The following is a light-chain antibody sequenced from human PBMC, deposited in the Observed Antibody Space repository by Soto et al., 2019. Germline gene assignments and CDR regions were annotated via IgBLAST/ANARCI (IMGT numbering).Light chain of an antibody. CDR3: SSWTSGATYV. V-gene: IGLV2-14*03. J-gene: IGLJ1*01. CDR1: SSDVGAYNY. CDR2: DVN. Sequence: QSALTQPASGSGYPGQSITISCAGTSSDVGAYNYVSWYQHHPGKAPKLMIYDVNNRPSGDSNRFSGSKSGNTASLTISGLQAEDEADYYCSSWTSGATYVFGSGTKLTVL.